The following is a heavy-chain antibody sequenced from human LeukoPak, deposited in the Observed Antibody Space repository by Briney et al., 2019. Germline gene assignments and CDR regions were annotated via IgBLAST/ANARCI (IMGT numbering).Heavy chain of an antibody. D-gene: IGHD3-16*01. V-gene: IGHV4-34*01. J-gene: IGHJ4*02. CDR1: GGSFSGYY. Sequence: PSETLSLTCAVYGGSFSGYYWSWIRQPPGKGLEWIGEINHSGSTNYNPSLKSRVTISVDTSKNQFSLKLSSVTAADTAVHYCARGRGTNWGQGTLVTVSS. CDR2: INHSGST. CDR3: ARGRGTN.